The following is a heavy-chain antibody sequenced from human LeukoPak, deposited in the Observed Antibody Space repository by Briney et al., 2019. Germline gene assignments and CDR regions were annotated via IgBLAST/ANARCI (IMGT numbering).Heavy chain of an antibody. CDR3: ARDRLATLVGATLGQNWFDP. J-gene: IGHJ5*02. Sequence: PGGSLRLSCAASGFTFSSYAMHWVRQAPGKGLEWVAVISYDGSNKYYADFVKGRFTISRDNSKNTLYLQMNSLRAEDTAVYYCARDRLATLVGATLGQNWFDPWGQGTLVTVSS. V-gene: IGHV3-30-3*01. D-gene: IGHD1-26*01. CDR1: GFTFSSYA. CDR2: ISYDGSNK.